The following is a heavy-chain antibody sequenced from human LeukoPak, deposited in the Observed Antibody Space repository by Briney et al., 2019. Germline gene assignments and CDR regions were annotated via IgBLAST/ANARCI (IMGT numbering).Heavy chain of an antibody. D-gene: IGHD6-13*01. V-gene: IGHV3-21*01. CDR1: GFTFSDYD. J-gene: IGHJ4*02. Sequence: GGSLRLSCAASGFTFSDYDMNWVRQAPGKGLEWVSSISSSSIYVSYADSVKGRYTISRDNAKNSLYLQMNSLRDEDTAVYYCARDGGRDSTYWYYYWGQGTLVTVSS. CDR2: ISSSSIYV. CDR3: ARDGGRDSTYWYYY.